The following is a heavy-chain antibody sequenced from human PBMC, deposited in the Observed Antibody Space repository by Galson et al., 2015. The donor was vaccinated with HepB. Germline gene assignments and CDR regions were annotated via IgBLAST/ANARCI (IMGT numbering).Heavy chain of an antibody. CDR2: IYWDDDK. CDR3: ATGGNSSIFDF. J-gene: IGHJ4*02. V-gene: IGHV2-5*02. CDR1: GFSLSTSVVG. Sequence: PALVKPTQTLTLTCTFSGFSLSTSVVGVGWIRQPPGKALEWLALIYWDDDKRYSPSLKSRLTITKDTSKHQVVLTMTNMDPADTATYSCATGGNSSIFDFWGQGTLVTVSS. D-gene: IGHD4-23*01.